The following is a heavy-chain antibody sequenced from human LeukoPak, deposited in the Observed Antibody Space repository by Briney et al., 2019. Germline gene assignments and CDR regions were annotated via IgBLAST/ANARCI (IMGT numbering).Heavy chain of an antibody. Sequence: GGSLRLSCAASGFTFSSYSMKWVRQAPGKGLEWVSSISSSSSYIYYADSAKSRFTISRDNAKNSLYQQMNSLRAEDTAVDYCARALGYYYDSSGYYFAFDIWGQGTMVTVSS. V-gene: IGHV3-21*01. CDR1: GFTFSSYS. D-gene: IGHD3-22*01. CDR2: ISSSSSYI. CDR3: ARALGYYYDSSGYYFAFDI. J-gene: IGHJ3*02.